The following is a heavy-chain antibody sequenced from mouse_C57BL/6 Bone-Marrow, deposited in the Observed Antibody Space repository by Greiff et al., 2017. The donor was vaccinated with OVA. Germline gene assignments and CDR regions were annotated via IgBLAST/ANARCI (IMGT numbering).Heavy chain of an antibody. J-gene: IGHJ2*01. CDR3: TTYYGSFDYFDY. V-gene: IGHV14-4*01. CDR2: IDPENGDT. D-gene: IGHD1-1*01. Sequence: EVQGVESGAELVRPGASVKLSCTASGFNIKDDYMHWVKQRPEQGLEWIGWIDPENGDTEYASKFQGKATITADTSSNTAYLQLSSLTSEDTAVYYCTTYYGSFDYFDYWGQGTTLTVSS. CDR1: GFNIKDDY.